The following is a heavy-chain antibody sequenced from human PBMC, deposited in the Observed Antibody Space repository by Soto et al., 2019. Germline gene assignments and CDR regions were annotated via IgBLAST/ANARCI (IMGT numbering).Heavy chain of an antibody. V-gene: IGHV3-23*01. CDR1: GFTFSSYA. CDR2: ISGSGGST. Sequence: GSLRLSCAASGFTFSSYAMSWVRQAPGKGLEWVSAISGSGGSTYYADSVKGRFTISRDNSKNTLYLQMNSLRAEDTAVYYCAREWLGSYYYYYMDVWGKGTTVTVSS. CDR3: AREWLGSYYYYYMDV. D-gene: IGHD6-19*01. J-gene: IGHJ6*03.